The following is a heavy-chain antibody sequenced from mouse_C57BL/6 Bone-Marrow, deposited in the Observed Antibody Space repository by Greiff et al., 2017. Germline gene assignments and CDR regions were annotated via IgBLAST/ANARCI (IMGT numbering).Heavy chain of an antibody. CDR2: IDPSDSYT. Sequence: VKLQQPGAELVRPGTSVKLSCKASGYTFTSYWMHWVKQRPGQGLEWIGVIDPSDSYTNYNQKFKGKATLTVDTSSSTAYMQLSSLTSEDSAVYYWASPYYGSSYYWGQGTTLTVSS. V-gene: IGHV1-59*01. CDR3: ASPYYGSSYY. D-gene: IGHD1-1*01. CDR1: GYTFTSYW. J-gene: IGHJ2*01.